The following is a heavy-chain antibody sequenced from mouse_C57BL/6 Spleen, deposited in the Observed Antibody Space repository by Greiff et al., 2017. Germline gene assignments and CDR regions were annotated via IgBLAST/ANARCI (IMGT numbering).Heavy chain of an antibody. V-gene: IGHV1-82*01. J-gene: IGHJ2*01. CDR2: IYPGDGDT. CDR1: GYAFSSSW. CDR3: ARWRANWGGYFDY. Sequence: VQLQQSGPELVKPGASVKISCKASGYAFSSSWMNWVKQRPGKGLEWIGRIYPGDGDTNYNGKFKGKATLTANKSSSTAYMQLSSLTSDDSAVDFCARWRANWGGYFDYWGQGTTLTVSS. D-gene: IGHD4-1*01.